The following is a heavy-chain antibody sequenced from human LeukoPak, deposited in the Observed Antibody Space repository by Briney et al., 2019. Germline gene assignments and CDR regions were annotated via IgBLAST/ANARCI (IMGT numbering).Heavy chain of an antibody. CDR3: AREWDPTMVRGVMRYYFDY. CDR1: GFTFSSYS. V-gene: IGHV3-21*01. Sequence: GGSLRLSCAAPGFTFSSYSMNWVRQAPGKGLEWVSSISSSSSSYIYYADSVKGRFTISRDNAKNSLYLQMNSLRAEDTAVYYCAREWDPTMVRGVMRYYFDYWGQGTLVTVSS. J-gene: IGHJ4*02. CDR2: ISSSSSSYI. D-gene: IGHD3-10*01.